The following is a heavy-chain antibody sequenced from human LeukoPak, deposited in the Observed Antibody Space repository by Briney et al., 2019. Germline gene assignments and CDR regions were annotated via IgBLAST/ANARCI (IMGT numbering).Heavy chain of an antibody. D-gene: IGHD3-9*01. CDR1: GGSFSGYY. J-gene: IGHJ5*02. CDR2: INHSGST. Sequence: RPSETLSLTCAVYGGSFSGYYWSWIRQPPGKGLEWIGEINHSGSTNSNPSLKSRVTISVDTSKNQFSLKLSSVTAADTAVYYCARGSHYDILTGSSKRRYNWFDPWGQGTLVTVSS. CDR3: ARGSHYDILTGSSKRRYNWFDP. V-gene: IGHV4-34*01.